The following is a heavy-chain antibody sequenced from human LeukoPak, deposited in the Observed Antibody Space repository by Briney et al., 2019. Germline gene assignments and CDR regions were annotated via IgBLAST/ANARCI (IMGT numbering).Heavy chain of an antibody. Sequence: GASVTVSFTASGNTFSVYYIHWVRQAPGQGLEWMGWINPKSGGTNYAQKFQGRVTMTRDTSISTAYMELRRLRSDDTAVYHCASVKLGPEGFFDSWGQGTLVTVSS. V-gene: IGHV1-2*02. CDR2: INPKSGGT. D-gene: IGHD7-27*01. CDR1: GNTFSVYY. J-gene: IGHJ4*02. CDR3: ASVKLGPEGFFDS.